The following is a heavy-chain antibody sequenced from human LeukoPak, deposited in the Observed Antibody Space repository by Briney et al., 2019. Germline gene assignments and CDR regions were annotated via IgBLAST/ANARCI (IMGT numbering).Heavy chain of an antibody. Sequence: SLRHSCVASGFPLDVYVMHCVRAAPGESRECGSDLCRNSGSIGYADSVKGRFTISRDNAKNSLYLQMNSLRAEDTALYYCAKSPSSSWYDAGDYFDYWGQGTLVTVSS. J-gene: IGHJ4*02. CDR2: LCRNSGSI. CDR1: GFPLDVYV. D-gene: IGHD6-13*01. CDR3: AKSPSSSWYDAGDYFDY. V-gene: IGHV3-9*01.